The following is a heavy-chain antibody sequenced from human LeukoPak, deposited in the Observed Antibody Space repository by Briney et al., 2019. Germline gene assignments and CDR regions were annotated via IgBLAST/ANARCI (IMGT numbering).Heavy chain of an antibody. CDR3: ARDHRTMVRGVQGY. CDR2: INAGNGNT. J-gene: IGHJ4*02. Sequence: ASVKVSCKASGYTFTSYAMHWVRQAPGQRLEWMGWINAGNGNTKYSQKFQGRVTITRDTSASTAYMELSSLRSEDTAVYYCARDHRTMVRGVQGYWGQGTLVTVSP. V-gene: IGHV1-3*01. CDR1: GYTFTSYA. D-gene: IGHD3-10*01.